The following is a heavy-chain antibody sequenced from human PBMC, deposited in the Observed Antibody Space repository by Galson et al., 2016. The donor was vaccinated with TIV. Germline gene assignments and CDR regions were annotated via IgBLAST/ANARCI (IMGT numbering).Heavy chain of an antibody. CDR2: MNPGDSET. V-gene: IGHV5-51*03. CDR1: GYMLSAHW. Sequence: QSGAEVKKPGESLIISCKASGYMLSAHWFGWVRQMPGKGPERIGIMNPGDSETRYSPSFEGQVTISADNSISTAYLQWHSLKASDTAVYYCAKGKEYYEFWGQGTLVTVSS. CDR3: AKGKEYYEF. D-gene: IGHD3-16*01. J-gene: IGHJ4*02.